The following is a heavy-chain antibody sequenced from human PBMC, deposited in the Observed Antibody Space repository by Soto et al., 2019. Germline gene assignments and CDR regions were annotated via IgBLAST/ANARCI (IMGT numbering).Heavy chain of an antibody. CDR1: GFSLDSTAVG. D-gene: IGHD3-10*01. J-gene: IGHJ4*02. CDR3: ALFILGGTFVRGATFAQ. V-gene: IGHV2-5*02. CDR2: IYWDGDK. Sequence: QITLNESGPTLVKTMQTLTLTCNFSGFSLDSTAVGVGWLRQPPGKALECLALIYWDGDKRSNQSLTNRVIITKDTSQNQVVLTMTDMATAPTGTYFCALFILGGTFVRGATFAQWGPGVVVTVS.